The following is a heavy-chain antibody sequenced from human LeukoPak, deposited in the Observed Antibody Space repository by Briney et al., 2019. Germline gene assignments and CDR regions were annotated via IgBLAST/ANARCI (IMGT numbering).Heavy chain of an antibody. CDR1: GFTFSSYA. D-gene: IGHD4/OR15-4a*01. V-gene: IGHV3-23*01. Sequence: GSLRLSCAASGFTFSSYAMSWVRQAPGKGLEWVSAIGSRGVATFYADSVKGRFTISRDNSRNMLFLQMNSLRAEDTTVYYCVKDQLVFGQRANYNGWFDSWGQGTLVTVSS. CDR2: IGSRGVAT. J-gene: IGHJ5*01. CDR3: VKDQLVFGQRANYNGWFDS.